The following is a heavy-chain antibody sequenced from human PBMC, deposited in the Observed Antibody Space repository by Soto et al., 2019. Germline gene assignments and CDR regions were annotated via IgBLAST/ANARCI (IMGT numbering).Heavy chain of an antibody. CDR3: ATWHEREHAFDV. Sequence: DVQLVESGGGLIQPGESLRLSCAAFGLTISGKKYVAWVRQAPGKGLEWVSALYDVDGSFYADSVTGRFTTSSDSSKTAVYLLLKDLTPDDTAVYYCATWHEREHAFDVWVQGTMVTMSS. V-gene: IGHV3-53*01. J-gene: IGHJ3*01. CDR1: GLTISGKKY. D-gene: IGHD1-1*01. CDR2: LYDVDGS.